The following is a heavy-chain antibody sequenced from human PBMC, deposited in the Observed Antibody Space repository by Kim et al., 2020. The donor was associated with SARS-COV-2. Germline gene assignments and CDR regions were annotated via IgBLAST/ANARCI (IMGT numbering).Heavy chain of an antibody. Sequence: SVKVSCKASGGTFSSYAISWVRQAPGQGLEWMGGIIPIFGTANYAQKFQGRVTITADESTSTAYMELSSLRSDDTAVYYCALVHYGSGSIPGYFQHWGQGTLVTVSS. J-gene: IGHJ1*01. V-gene: IGHV1-69*13. CDR3: ALVHYGSGSIPGYFQH. D-gene: IGHD3-10*01. CDR1: GGTFSSYA. CDR2: IIPIFGTA.